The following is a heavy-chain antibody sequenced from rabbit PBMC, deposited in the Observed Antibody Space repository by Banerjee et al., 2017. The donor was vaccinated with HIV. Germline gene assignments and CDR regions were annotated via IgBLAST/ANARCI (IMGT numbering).Heavy chain of an antibody. CDR1: GFDLSSYYY. J-gene: IGHJ4*01. CDR2: IYAGSGST. D-gene: IGHD2-1*01. CDR3: ARLVGYGDYDL. V-gene: IGHV1S45*01. Sequence: QEQLEESGGGLVKPEGSLTLTCKASGFDLSSYYYMCWVRQAPGKGLEWIGCIYAGSGSTWYASWVISRFTISKTSSTTVTLQMTSLTAADTATYFCARLVGYGDYDLWGPGTLVTVS.